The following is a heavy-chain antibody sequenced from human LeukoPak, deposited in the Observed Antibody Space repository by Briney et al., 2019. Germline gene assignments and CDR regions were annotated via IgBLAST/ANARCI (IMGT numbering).Heavy chain of an antibody. CDR2: IKQDGSEK. Sequence: GGSLRLSCAASGFTFSSYWMSWVRQAPGKGLEWVANIKQDGSEKYYVDSVKGRFTISRDNAKNSLYLQMNSLRAEDTAAYYCARRVLYYDSSGYGTYYYYMDVWGKGTTVTVSS. D-gene: IGHD3-22*01. J-gene: IGHJ6*03. CDR1: GFTFSSYW. V-gene: IGHV3-7*01. CDR3: ARRVLYYDSSGYGTYYYYMDV.